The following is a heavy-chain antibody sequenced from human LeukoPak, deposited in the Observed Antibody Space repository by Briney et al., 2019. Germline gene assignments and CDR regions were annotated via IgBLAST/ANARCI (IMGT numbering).Heavy chain of an antibody. Sequence: ESLRLSCAADGFTFRKHWMSWVRQAPGKGLEWVGRIKSKTDGGTTDYAAPVKGRFTISRDDSKNTLYLQMNSLKTEDTAVYYCTTELGYCTNGVCIRFDPWGQGTLVTVSS. CDR2: IKSKTDGGTT. CDR3: TTELGYCTNGVCIRFDP. V-gene: IGHV3-15*01. D-gene: IGHD2-8*01. J-gene: IGHJ5*02. CDR1: GFTFRKHW.